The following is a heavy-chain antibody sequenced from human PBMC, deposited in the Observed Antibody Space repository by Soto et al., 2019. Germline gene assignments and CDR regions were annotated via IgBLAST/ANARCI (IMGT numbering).Heavy chain of an antibody. J-gene: IGHJ6*02. CDR2: ISYDGSNK. CDR3: AKDGISLYDFSLQYPYYYGMDV. CDR1: GFTFSSYG. Sequence: GGSLRLSCAASGFTFSSYGMHWVRQAPGKGLEWVAVISYDGSNKYYADSVKGRFTISRDNSKNTLYLQMNSLRAEDTAVYYCAKDGISLYDFSLQYPYYYGMDVWGQGTTVTV. D-gene: IGHD3-3*01. V-gene: IGHV3-30*18.